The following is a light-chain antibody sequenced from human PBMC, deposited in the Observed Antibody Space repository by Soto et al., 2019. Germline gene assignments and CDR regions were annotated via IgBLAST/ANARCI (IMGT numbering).Light chain of an antibody. V-gene: IGLV2-18*02. Sequence: QSALIQPPSVSGSPGQSVTISCTGTSSDVGSYDYVSWYQQHPGTVPKPMIYNVNTRPSGVPDRFSGSKSGNTASMTISGLQAEDEADYYCISYTSDDVRYVFGTGTKVTVL. J-gene: IGLJ1*01. CDR1: SSDVGSYDY. CDR3: ISYTSDDVRYV. CDR2: NVN.